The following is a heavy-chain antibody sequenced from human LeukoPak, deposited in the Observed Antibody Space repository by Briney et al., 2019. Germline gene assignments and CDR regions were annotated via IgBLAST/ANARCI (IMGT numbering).Heavy chain of an antibody. CDR1: GGSISSYY. CDR2: IYYSGST. CDR3: ARRGGVPPFRWFGP. V-gene: IGHV4-59*12. D-gene: IGHD1-26*01. J-gene: IGHJ5*02. Sequence: KPSETLSLTCTVSGGSISSYYWSWIRQPPGKGLEWIGYIYYSGSTSYNPSLKSRVTISVDTSKNQFSLKLSSVTAADTAVYYCARRGGVPPFRWFGPWGQGTLVTVSS.